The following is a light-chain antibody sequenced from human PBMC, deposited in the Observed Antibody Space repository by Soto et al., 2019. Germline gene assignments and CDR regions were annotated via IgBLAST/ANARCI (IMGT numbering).Light chain of an antibody. J-gene: IGKJ3*01. CDR1: QSINSKT. Sequence: EIVLTQSPGTLSLSPGEGATVSCRVSQSINSKTLDWYQRKFGQAHRLLIYNTSTRATGIPDRFSGSGSGTDFTLSISGLEPEDLAVYYCQHYGGSFIFGPGTKVDFK. V-gene: IGKV3-20*01. CDR2: NTS. CDR3: QHYGGSFI.